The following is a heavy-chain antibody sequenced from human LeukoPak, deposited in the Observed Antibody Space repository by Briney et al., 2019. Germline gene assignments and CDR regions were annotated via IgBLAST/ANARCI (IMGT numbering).Heavy chain of an antibody. CDR2: ISGSGGST. D-gene: IGHD3-22*01. CDR1: GFTFSSYA. V-gene: IGHV3-23*01. J-gene: IGHJ1*01. Sequence: GGSLRLSCAASGFTFSSYAMSWVRQAPGKGLEWVSAISGSGGSTYYADSVKGRFTISRDNSKNTLYLQMNSLRAEDTAVYYCAKVTDYYDSNGSPYGYFQHWGQGTLVTVSS. CDR3: AKVTDYYDSNGSPYGYFQH.